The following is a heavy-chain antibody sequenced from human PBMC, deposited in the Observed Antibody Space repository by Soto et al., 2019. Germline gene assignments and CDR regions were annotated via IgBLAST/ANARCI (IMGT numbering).Heavy chain of an antibody. CDR1: GFTFSSYG. J-gene: IGHJ6*02. D-gene: IGHD1-7*01. CDR3: ARDLELEGYYYGMDF. CDR2: IWYDGSNK. V-gene: IGHV3-33*01. Sequence: QVQLVESGGGVVQPGRSLRLSCAASGFTFSSYGMHWVRQAPGKGLEWVAVIWYDGSNKYYADSVKGRFTISRDNSKNTLYLQMNSLRDEDTAVYYCARDLELEGYYYGMDFWGQGTTVTVSS.